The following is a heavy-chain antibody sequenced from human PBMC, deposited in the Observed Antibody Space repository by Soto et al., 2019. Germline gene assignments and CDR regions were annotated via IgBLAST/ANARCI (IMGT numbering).Heavy chain of an antibody. J-gene: IGHJ3*02. D-gene: IGHD2-2*01. CDR3: AIIYCSSTSCPDAFDI. V-gene: IGHV1-8*01. Sequence: XSVKVSFNASGYTFTRYYINWVRHSTGQGLEWMGWMNPNSGNTGYAQKFQGRVTMTRNTSISTAYMELSSLRSEDTAVYYCAIIYCSSTSCPDAFDIWGQGTMVTVSS. CDR2: MNPNSGNT. CDR1: GYTFTRYY.